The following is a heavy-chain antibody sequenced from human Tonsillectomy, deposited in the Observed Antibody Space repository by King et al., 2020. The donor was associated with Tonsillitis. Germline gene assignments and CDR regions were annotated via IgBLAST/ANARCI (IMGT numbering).Heavy chain of an antibody. CDR1: GFTFSNAW. CDR2: IKSKTDGGTT. J-gene: IGHJ6*02. CDR3: TRDTSGWDCSSTSCSHYYGMDV. V-gene: IGHV3-15*01. D-gene: IGHD2-2*01. Sequence: QLVQSGGGLVKPGGSLRLSCAASGFTFSNAWMSWVRQAPGKGLEWVGRIKSKTDGGTTDYAAPVKGRFTISRDDSKNMPYLQMNSLKSEDTAVYYCTRDTSGWDCSSTSCSHYYGMDVWGQGTTVTVSS.